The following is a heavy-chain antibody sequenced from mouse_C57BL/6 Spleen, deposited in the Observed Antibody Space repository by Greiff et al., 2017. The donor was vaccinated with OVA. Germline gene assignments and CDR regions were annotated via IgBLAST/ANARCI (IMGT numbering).Heavy chain of an antibody. V-gene: IGHV3-1*01. CDR1: GYSITSGYD. Sequence: EVKLVESGPGMVKPSQSLSLTCTVTGYSITSGYDWHWIRHFPGNKLEWMGYISYSGSTNYNPSLKSRISITHDTSKNHFFLKLNSVTTEDTATYYCARGEDYDAFAYWGQGTLVTVSA. CDR2: ISYSGST. D-gene: IGHD2-4*01. J-gene: IGHJ3*01. CDR3: ARGEDYDAFAY.